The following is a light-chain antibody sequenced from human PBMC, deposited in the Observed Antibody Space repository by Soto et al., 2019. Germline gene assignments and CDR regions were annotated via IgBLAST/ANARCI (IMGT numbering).Light chain of an antibody. CDR1: KLGDKY. J-gene: IGLJ2*01. CDR2: QDS. CDR3: QAWDSSIEGVV. Sequence: SYELTQPPSVSVSPGQTASITCSGDKLGDKYACWYQQKPGQSPVLVIYQDSKRPSGIPERFSGSNSGNTATLTISGTQAMDEADYYCQAWDSSIEGVVFGGGTKVTVL. V-gene: IGLV3-1*01.